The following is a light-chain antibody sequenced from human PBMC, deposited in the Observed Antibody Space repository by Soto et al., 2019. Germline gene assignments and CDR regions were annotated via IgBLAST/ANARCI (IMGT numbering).Light chain of an antibody. V-gene: IGKV1-39*01. CDR2: AAS. CDR3: QQSYSTPLT. J-gene: IGKJ4*01. CDR1: QRISSY. Sequence: DIQMTQSPSSLSASVGDRVNITCRASQRISSYLHWYQQKPGKAPKLVIYAASSLQRGVPPRVSGSGSGTDFTLTISSLQPEDFATYYCQQSYSTPLTFGGGTKVDIK.